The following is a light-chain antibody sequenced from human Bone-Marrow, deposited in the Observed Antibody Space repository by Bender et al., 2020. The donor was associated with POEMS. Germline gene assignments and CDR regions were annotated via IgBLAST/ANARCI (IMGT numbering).Light chain of an antibody. Sequence: QSALTQPASVSGSPGQSITISCTGTSSDVGSYNLVSWYQQYPGKAPKFIIYEGSKRPSGVSNRFSGSKSGNTASLTISGLQAEDEADYYCCSYAGSRPLVFGTGTKVTVL. CDR3: CSYAGSRPLV. V-gene: IGLV2-23*01. CDR2: EGS. CDR1: SSDVGSYNL. J-gene: IGLJ1*01.